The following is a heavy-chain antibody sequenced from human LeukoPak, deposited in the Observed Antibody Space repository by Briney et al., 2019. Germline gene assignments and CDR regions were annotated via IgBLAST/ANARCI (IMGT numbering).Heavy chain of an antibody. V-gene: IGHV4-34*01. D-gene: IGHD3-10*01. CDR3: ARSTPGSPYNYYYYGMDV. Sequence: SETLSLTCAVYGGSFSGYYWSWIRQPPGKGLEWIGEINHSGSTNYNPSLKSRVTISVDTSKNQFSLKLSSVTAADTAVYYCARSTPGSPYNYYYYGMDVWGQGTTVTVSS. J-gene: IGHJ6*02. CDR1: GGSFSGYY. CDR2: INHSGST.